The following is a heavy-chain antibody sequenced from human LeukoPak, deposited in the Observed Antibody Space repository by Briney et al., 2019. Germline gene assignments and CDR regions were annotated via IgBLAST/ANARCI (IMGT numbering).Heavy chain of an antibody. D-gene: IGHD3-22*01. CDR3: ARSYYYDSSHTADY. Sequence: GRSLRLSCAASGFTFSNYGMHWVGQAPGKGLEWVAYIWYDGSNKYYTDSVKGRFTISRDNSENTLYLQMNSLRAEDTAVYYCARSYYYDSSHTADYWGQGTLVTVSS. J-gene: IGHJ4*02. CDR2: IWYDGSNK. CDR1: GFTFSNYG. V-gene: IGHV3-33*01.